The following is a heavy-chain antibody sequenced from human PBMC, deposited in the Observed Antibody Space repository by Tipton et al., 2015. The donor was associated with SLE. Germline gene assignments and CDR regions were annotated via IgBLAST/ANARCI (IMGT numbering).Heavy chain of an antibody. D-gene: IGHD4-11*01. CDR2: VYYTGNT. Sequence: LRLSCIVSGDSISSSSYYWGWIRQPPGKGLEWVGTVYYTGNTFYNPSLKSRVTISVDMSKNQFSLKLSSVTAADTAVYFCARCDYSNWDDSWGQGTLVSVSS. J-gene: IGHJ5*01. CDR1: GDSISSSSYY. V-gene: IGHV4-39*07. CDR3: ARCDYSNWDDS.